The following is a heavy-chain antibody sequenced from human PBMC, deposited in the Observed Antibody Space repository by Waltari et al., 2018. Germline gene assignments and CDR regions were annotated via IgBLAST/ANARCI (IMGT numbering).Heavy chain of an antibody. CDR2: ISPGDSDT. V-gene: IGHV5-51*01. CDR3: ARRILTGEGLTLNWFDP. CDR1: GYGFDSYW. Sequence: EVQLVQSGPEVKKPGESLRISCRDSGYGFDSYWIAWMRQMPGKGLEWMGHISPGDSDTRYNPSFQGQVTISADKSVSTVYLQWSSLKASDSAMYFCARRILTGEGLTLNWFDPWGQGTLVTVSS. D-gene: IGHD3-9*01. J-gene: IGHJ5*02.